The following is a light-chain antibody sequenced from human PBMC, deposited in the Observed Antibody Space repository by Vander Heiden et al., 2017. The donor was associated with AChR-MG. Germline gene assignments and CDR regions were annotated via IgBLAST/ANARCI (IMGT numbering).Light chain of an antibody. CDR3: SSRDSSGNHLV. J-gene: IGLJ2*01. CDR1: SLRSYY. Sequence: SSELTQDPAVSVALGQTVRITCQGDSLRSYYASWFQQKPGQAPVLVIYGKNNRPSRIPDRLSGSTSENPAALTITGAQTEDEGEYYCSSRDSSGNHLVFGGGTKLTVL. CDR2: GKN. V-gene: IGLV3-19*01.